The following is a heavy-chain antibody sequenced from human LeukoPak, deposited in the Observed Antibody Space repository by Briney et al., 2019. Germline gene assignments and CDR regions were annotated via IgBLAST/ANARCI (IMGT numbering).Heavy chain of an antibody. CDR3: AKTSGVVITGDYFDY. D-gene: IGHD3-22*01. J-gene: IGHJ4*02. CDR1: GYTFTSYD. Sequence: ASVKVSCKASGYTFTSYDINWVRQATGQGLEWMGWVNPNSGNTGYAQKFQGRVTMTRNTSISTAYMELSSLRSEDTALYYCAKTSGVVITGDYFDYWGQGTLVTVTS. CDR2: VNPNSGNT. V-gene: IGHV1-8*01.